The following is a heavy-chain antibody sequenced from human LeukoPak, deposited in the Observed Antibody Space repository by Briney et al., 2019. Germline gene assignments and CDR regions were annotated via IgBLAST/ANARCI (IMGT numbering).Heavy chain of an antibody. D-gene: IGHD2-2*01. CDR2: IYYSGST. CDR1: GGSISSSSYY. Sequence: SETLSLTCTVSGGSISSSSYYWGWIRQPPGKGLEWIGSIYYSGSTYYNPSLKSRVTISVDTSKNQFSLKLSSVTAADTAVYYCARGGEDIVVVPAAIRFDPWGQGTLVTVSS. V-gene: IGHV4-39*01. CDR3: ARGGEDIVVVPAAIRFDP. J-gene: IGHJ5*02.